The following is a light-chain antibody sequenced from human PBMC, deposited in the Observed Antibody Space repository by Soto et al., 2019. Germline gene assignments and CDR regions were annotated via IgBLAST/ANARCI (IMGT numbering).Light chain of an antibody. V-gene: IGKV3-20*01. CDR1: QSVNSY. Sequence: EIVLTQSPGTLSLSPGERATLSCRASQSVNSYLAWYQQKPGQAPRLLIYAASSRATGIPDRFSGGGSGTDFTLTISRLEPEDFAVYYCQQYGSSPRTFGPGTKVDI. CDR3: QQYGSSPRT. J-gene: IGKJ3*01. CDR2: AAS.